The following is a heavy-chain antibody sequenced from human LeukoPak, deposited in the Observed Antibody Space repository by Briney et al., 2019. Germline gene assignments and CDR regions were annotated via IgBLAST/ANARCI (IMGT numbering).Heavy chain of an antibody. CDR2: ISYNGSNK. CDR1: GFTFSSYG. V-gene: IGHV3-30*18. Sequence: PGGSLRLSCAASGFTFSSYGMNWVRQAPGKGLEWVAVISYNGSNKYYADSVKGRFTISRDNSKNTLYLQMNSLRAEDTAVYYCAKDQILEGFDYWGQGTLVTVSS. J-gene: IGHJ4*02. CDR3: AKDQILEGFDY.